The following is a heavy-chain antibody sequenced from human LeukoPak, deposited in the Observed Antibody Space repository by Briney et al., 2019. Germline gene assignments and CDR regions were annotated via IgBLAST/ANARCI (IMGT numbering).Heavy chain of an antibody. V-gene: IGHV1-69*06. J-gene: IGHJ3*02. CDR2: IIPIFGTA. D-gene: IGHD4-17*01. Sequence: ASVKVSCKASGGTFSSYAISWVRQAPGQGLEWMGGIIPIFGTANYAQKFQGRVTITADKSTSTAYMELSSLRSEDTAVYYCARDLKDDYGDCVHAFDIWGQGTMVTVSS. CDR1: GGTFSSYA. CDR3: ARDLKDDYGDCVHAFDI.